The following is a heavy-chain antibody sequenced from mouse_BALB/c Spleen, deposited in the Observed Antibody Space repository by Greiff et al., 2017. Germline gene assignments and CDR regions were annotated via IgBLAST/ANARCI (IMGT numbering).Heavy chain of an antibody. CDR1: GYSFTGYN. J-gene: IGHJ4*01. CDR2: IDPYNGGT. V-gene: IGHV1S135*01. CDR3: ARSFEYDGAMDY. Sequence: VQLKESGPELGKPGASVKISCKASGYSFTGYNMYWVKQSHRKSLEWIGYIDPYNGGTSYNQKSKGKATLTVDKSSSTAYMHLNSLTSEDSAIYYCARSFEYDGAMDYWGQGTSVTVSS. D-gene: IGHD2-4*01.